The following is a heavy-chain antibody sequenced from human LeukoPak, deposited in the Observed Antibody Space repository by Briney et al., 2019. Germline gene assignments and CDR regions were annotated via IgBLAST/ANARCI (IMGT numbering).Heavy chain of an antibody. CDR2: VSSNGDST. J-gene: IGHJ4*02. CDR1: GFTFSSYS. V-gene: IGHV3-64*01. CDR3: ARGHCSTTSCYLFDY. Sequence: GGSLRLSCAASGFTFSSYSMHWVRQAPGKGLECVSAVSSNGDSTYYANSVKGRFSISRDNSKNTLYLQMGSLRAEDMAVYYCARGHCSTTSCYLFDYWGQGTLVTVSS. D-gene: IGHD2-2*01.